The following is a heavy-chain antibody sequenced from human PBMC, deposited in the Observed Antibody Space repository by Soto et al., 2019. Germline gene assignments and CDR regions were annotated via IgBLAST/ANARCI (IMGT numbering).Heavy chain of an antibody. V-gene: IGHV1-69*08. J-gene: IGHJ4*02. CDR1: GGPFSNDI. Sequence: QVQLVQSGAEVKKPGSSVKVSCKASGGPFSNDIITWVRQAPGQGLEWMGRIIPLLNIANYAQKVQGRVTITAERSTGTAYMELNSMRSEDTAVYYCARDSPIGSTFSGYDAIDYWGQGTLVTVSS. CDR3: ARDSPIGSTFSGYDAIDY. D-gene: IGHD5-12*01. CDR2: IIPLLNIA.